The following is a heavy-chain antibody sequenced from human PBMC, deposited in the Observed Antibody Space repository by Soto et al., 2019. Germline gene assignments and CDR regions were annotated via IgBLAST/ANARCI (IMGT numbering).Heavy chain of an antibody. CDR1: GGSFSGYY. CDR2: IIHSGST. V-gene: IGHV4-34*12. Sequence: PSETLSLTCAVYGGSFSGYYWSWIRQPPGKGLEWIGEIIHSGSTNYNPSLKSRVTISVDTSKNQFSLKLSSVTAADTAVYYCARLRPFYYYYGMDVWGQGTTVTVSS. J-gene: IGHJ6*02. CDR3: ARLRPFYYYYGMDV. D-gene: IGHD3-16*01.